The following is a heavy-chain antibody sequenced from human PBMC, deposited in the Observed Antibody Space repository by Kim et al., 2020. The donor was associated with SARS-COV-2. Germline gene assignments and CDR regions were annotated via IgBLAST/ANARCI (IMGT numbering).Heavy chain of an antibody. CDR3: ASYVVAPMATKNWFDP. V-gene: IGHV4-31*02. J-gene: IGHJ5*02. Sequence: PSLKSRVTMSIDTSKTQFSLKLSSVTVADTAVYYCASYVVAPMATKNWFDPWGQGTLVTVSS. D-gene: IGHD3-16*01.